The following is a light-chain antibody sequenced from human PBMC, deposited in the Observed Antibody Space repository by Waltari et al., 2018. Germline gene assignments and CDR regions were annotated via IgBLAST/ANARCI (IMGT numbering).Light chain of an antibody. Sequence: EVVLTQSPATLSLSPGDRATLSCRASHSISKFLAWYQQRPGQAPRLLIYDASDRPPGIPARFSGSGSGTDFTLTISSLEPEDFAVYYCQQRTDWLWTFGQGTKVEIK. CDR1: HSISKF. V-gene: IGKV3-11*01. CDR3: QQRTDWLWT. J-gene: IGKJ1*01. CDR2: DAS.